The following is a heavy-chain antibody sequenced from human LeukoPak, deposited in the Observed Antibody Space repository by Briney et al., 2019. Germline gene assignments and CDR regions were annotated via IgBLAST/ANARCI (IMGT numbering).Heavy chain of an antibody. CDR2: ISYDGSNK. Sequence: GGSLRLSCAASGFTFSNYALHWVRQAPGKGLEWVAIISYDGSNKYYADSVKGRFTISRDNSKNTLYLQMNSLRAEDTAVYYCARDPGEGNYFGYWGQGTLVTVSS. CDR1: GFTFSNYA. J-gene: IGHJ4*02. CDR3: ARDPGEGNYFGY. V-gene: IGHV3-30*01. D-gene: IGHD7-27*01.